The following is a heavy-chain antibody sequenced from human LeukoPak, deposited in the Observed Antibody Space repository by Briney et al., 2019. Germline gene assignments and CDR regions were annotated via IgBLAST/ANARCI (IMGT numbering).Heavy chain of an antibody. D-gene: IGHD3-16*01. CDR1: GGSITRGGYY. J-gene: IGHJ3*02. CDR2: IYTTGST. V-gene: IGHV4-61*02. Sequence: PSETLSLTCTVSGGSITRGGYYWSWIRQPAGKGLEWIGRIYTTGSTNYNPSLKSRVTVSLDTPKNQFSLNLTSVTAADTAVYYRASDGAWAFDIWGQGTMVTDSS. CDR3: ASDGAWAFDI.